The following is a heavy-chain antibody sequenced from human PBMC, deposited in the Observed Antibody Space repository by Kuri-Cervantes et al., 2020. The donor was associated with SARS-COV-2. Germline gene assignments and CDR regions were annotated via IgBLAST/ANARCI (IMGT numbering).Heavy chain of an antibody. V-gene: IGHV3-74*01. CDR3: AKDPQLGDAFDI. Sequence: GGSLRLSCAASGFTFSSYWMHWVRQAPGKGLVWVSRINSDGSSTSYADSVKGRFTISRDNAKNTLYLQMYSLRAEDTAVYYCAKDPQLGDAFDIWGQGTMVTVSS. D-gene: IGHD6-6*01. CDR2: INSDGSST. J-gene: IGHJ3*02. CDR1: GFTFSSYW.